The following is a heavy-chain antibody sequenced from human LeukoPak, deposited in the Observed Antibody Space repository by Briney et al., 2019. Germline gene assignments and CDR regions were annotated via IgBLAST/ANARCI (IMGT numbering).Heavy chain of an antibody. D-gene: IGHD6-13*01. CDR1: GYSFIDFY. CDR2: INPNSGAT. Sequence: ASVKVSCKTSGYSFIDFYIYWVRQAPGQGLEWMGWINPNSGATKSAQKFEARVTMTRDTSVTTASMELTSLKSDDTAVYYCARHGEECSSSSCYAAPNNWLDPWGQGTLVTVAS. V-gene: IGHV1-2*02. CDR3: ARHGEECSSSSCYAAPNNWLDP. J-gene: IGHJ5*02.